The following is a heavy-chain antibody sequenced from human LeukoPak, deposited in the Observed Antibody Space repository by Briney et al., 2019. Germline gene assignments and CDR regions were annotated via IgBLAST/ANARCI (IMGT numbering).Heavy chain of an antibody. CDR2: IKQDGNEI. D-gene: IGHD1-7*01. J-gene: IGHJ4*02. Sequence: PGGSLRLSCAASGFTFSSYWMSWVRQAPGKGLEWVANIKQDGNEIYYVDSVKGRFTISRDNAKNSLYLQMNSLRAEDTAVYYRARTGTTFDYWGQGTLVTVSS. CDR1: GFTFSSYW. CDR3: ARTGTTFDY. V-gene: IGHV3-7*03.